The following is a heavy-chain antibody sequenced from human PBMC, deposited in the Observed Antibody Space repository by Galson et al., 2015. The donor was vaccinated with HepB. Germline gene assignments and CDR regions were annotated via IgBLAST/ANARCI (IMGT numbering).Heavy chain of an antibody. CDR1: GFTFSSYG. V-gene: IGHV3-30*18. CDR2: ISYDGSNK. D-gene: IGHD2-15*01. J-gene: IGHJ4*02. CDR3: AKDTLYCSGGSCYLDY. Sequence: SLRLSCAASGFTFSSYGMHWVRQAPGKGLEWVAVISYDGSNKYYADSVKGRFTISRDNSKNTLYLQMNSLRAEDTAVYYCAKDTLYCSGGSCYLDYWGQGTLVTVSS.